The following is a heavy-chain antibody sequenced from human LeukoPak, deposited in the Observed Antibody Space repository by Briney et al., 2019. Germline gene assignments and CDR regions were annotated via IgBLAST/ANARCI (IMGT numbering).Heavy chain of an antibody. CDR3: ARDLFVVTRRDAFDI. CDR1: GGSITSDTYY. V-gene: IGHV4-61*09. Sequence: SETLSLTYTVSGGSITSDTYYWSWIRQPAGKGLEWIGHISNTGSTNYNPSLKSRVTISIDTSKNQFSLKLSSVTAADTAVYYCARDLFVVTRRDAFDIWGQGTMVTVSS. CDR2: ISNTGST. J-gene: IGHJ3*02. D-gene: IGHD4-23*01.